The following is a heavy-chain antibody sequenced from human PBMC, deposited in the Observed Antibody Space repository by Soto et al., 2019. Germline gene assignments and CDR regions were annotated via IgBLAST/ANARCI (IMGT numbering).Heavy chain of an antibody. CDR3: ARGQEGVVATH. Sequence: QVQLQQWGAGLLKPSETLSLNCAVTGGSLSGYYWSWIRQPPGKGLEWIGEVKDGGHTNYSPSLRGRVPISSDPSNYQSALRLNSVPAADTGVYYCARGQEGVVATHWDQGSLVTVSS. CDR2: VKDGGHT. J-gene: IGHJ4*02. D-gene: IGHD5-12*01. CDR1: GGSLSGYY. V-gene: IGHV4-34*01.